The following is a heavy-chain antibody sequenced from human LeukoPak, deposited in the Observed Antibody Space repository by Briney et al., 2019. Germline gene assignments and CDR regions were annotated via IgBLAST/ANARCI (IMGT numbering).Heavy chain of an antibody. CDR1: GGTFSSYA. CDR3: AREEEKVVAGPHFDY. Sequence: SVKVSCKASGGTFSSYAISWVRQAPGQGLEWMGRIIPIFGIANYAQKFQGRVTVTADKSTSTAYMELSSLRSEDTAVYYCAREEEKVVAGPHFDYWGQGTLVTVSS. J-gene: IGHJ4*02. D-gene: IGHD6-19*01. CDR2: IIPIFGIA. V-gene: IGHV1-69*04.